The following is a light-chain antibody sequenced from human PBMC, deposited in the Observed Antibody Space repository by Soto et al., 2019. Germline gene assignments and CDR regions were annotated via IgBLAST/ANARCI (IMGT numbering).Light chain of an antibody. Sequence: DIQVTQYPSSLSASVGDRVTITCRASQGIKNYLAWYQQKPGEIPKLLIYAASTLESGIPPWFSGSGSGTDFTLTINNLQPEDVATYYCQRYYNAPFTFGGGTKVEIK. CDR2: AAS. CDR3: QRYYNAPFT. V-gene: IGKV1-27*01. CDR1: QGIKNY. J-gene: IGKJ4*01.